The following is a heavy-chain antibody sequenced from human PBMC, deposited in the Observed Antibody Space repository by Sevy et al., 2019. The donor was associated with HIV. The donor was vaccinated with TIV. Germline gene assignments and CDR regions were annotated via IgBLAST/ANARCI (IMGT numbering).Heavy chain of an antibody. CDR1: GYTFTGYY. D-gene: IGHD5-18*01. CDR2: INPNSGGT. J-gene: IGHJ4*02. V-gene: IGHV1-2*02. Sequence: ASVKVSCKASGYTFTGYYMHWVRQAPGQGLAWMGWINPNSGGTNYAQKFQGRVTMTRDTSISTAYMELSRLRSDDTAVYYCARVEYSYGYLDYWGQGTLVTVSS. CDR3: ARVEYSYGYLDY.